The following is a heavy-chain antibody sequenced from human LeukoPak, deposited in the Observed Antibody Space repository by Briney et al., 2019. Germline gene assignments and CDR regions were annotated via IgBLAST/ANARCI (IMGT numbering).Heavy chain of an antibody. CDR3: ARGGKQAGYYYYGMDV. V-gene: IGHV4-39*06. D-gene: IGHD3-10*01. Sequence: SETLSLTCTVSGGSISSSSYYWGWIRQPPGKGLEWIGSIYYSGSTYYNPSLKSRVTISVDRSKNQFPLKLSSVTAADTAVYYCARGGKQAGYYYYGMDVWGQGTTVTVSS. CDR1: GGSISSSSYY. J-gene: IGHJ6*02. CDR2: IYYSGST.